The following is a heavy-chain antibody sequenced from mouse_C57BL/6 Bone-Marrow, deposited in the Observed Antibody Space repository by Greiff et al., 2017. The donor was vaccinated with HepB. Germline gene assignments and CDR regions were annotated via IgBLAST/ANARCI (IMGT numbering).Heavy chain of an antibody. D-gene: IGHD1-1*01. V-gene: IGHV1-69*01. J-gene: IGHJ3*01. CDR2: IDPSDSYT. CDR3: ARNCGSSYLPWFAY. CDR1: GYTFTSYW. Sequence: QVQLQQPGAELVMPGASVKLSCKASGYTFTSYWMHWVKQRPGQGLEWIGEIDPSDSYTNYNQKFKGKSTLTVDKSSSTAYMQLSSLTSEDSAVYYCARNCGSSYLPWFAYWGQGTLVTVSA.